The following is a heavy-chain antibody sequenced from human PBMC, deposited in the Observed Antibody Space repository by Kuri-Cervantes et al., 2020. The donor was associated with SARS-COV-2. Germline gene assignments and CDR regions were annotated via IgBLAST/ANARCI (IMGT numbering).Heavy chain of an antibody. J-gene: IGHJ4*02. D-gene: IGHD3-3*01. CDR3: ARELTYYDFWSGYSPAHYFDY. CDR2: INHSGST. V-gene: IGHV4-34*01. CDR1: GGSFSGYY. Sequence: GSLRLSCAVYGGSFSGYYWSWIRQPPGKGLEWIGEINHSGSTNYNPSLKSRVTISVDTSKNQFSLKLSSVTAADTAVYYYARELTYYDFWSGYSPAHYFDYWGQGTLVTVSS.